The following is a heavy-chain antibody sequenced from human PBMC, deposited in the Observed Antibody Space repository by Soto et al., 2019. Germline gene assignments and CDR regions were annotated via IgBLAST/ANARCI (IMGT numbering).Heavy chain of an antibody. V-gene: IGHV3-30-3*01. CDR1: GFTFRNHA. CDR2: IAHDGSTA. Sequence: QVQLVESGGGVVQPGGSLRLSCAASGFTFRNHAMHWVRQAPGTGLECLAVIAHDGSTAFYRDSVKGRFTVSRDNSMNTLYLYMNSLRSEDTGVYYCARGDREDILVVVGARPGEYGTDIWGQGTTVIVSS. J-gene: IGHJ6*02. D-gene: IGHD2-15*01. CDR3: ARGDREDILVVVGARPGEYGTDI.